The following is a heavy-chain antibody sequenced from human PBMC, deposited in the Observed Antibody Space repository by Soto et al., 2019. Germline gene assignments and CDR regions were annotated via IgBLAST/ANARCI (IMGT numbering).Heavy chain of an antibody. V-gene: IGHV3-9*01. Sequence: GGSLRLSCAASEFTFDDYAMHWVRQAPGKGLEWVSGISWNSGSIGYADSVKGRFTISRDNAKNSLYLQMNSLRAEDTALYYCAKGGSGYHDAFDIWGQGTMVTVSS. CDR1: EFTFDDYA. CDR2: ISWNSGSI. CDR3: AKGGSGYHDAFDI. J-gene: IGHJ3*02. D-gene: IGHD3-22*01.